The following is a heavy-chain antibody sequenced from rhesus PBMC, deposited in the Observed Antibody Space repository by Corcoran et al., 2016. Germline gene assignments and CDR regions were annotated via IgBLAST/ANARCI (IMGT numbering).Heavy chain of an antibody. D-gene: IGHD6-13*01. CDR3: ARSTRIAAGPVYFDY. J-gene: IGHJ4*01. CDR1: GGSISGSYY. V-gene: IGHV4-73*01. Sequence: QVQLQQWGEGLVKPSETLSLTCAVYGGSISGSYYWSWIRQPPGRGLEWIVYIYGNSATTNYNPSLKNRVTISKDTSKNQFSLKLSSVTAADTAVYYCARSTRIAAGPVYFDYWGQGVLVTVSS. CDR2: IYGNSATT.